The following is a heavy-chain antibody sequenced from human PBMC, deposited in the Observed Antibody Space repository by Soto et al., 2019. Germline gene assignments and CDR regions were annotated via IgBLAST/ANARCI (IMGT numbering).Heavy chain of an antibody. D-gene: IGHD6-13*01. Sequence: QTLSLTCAISGDSVSSNSAAWNWIRQSPSRGLEWLGRTYYRSKWYNDYAVSVKSRITINPDTSKNQFSLQLNSVTPEDTAVYYCARGALYSSSWYYYYMDVWGKGTTVSVSS. CDR1: GDSVSSNSAA. CDR2: TYYRSKWYN. J-gene: IGHJ6*03. V-gene: IGHV6-1*01. CDR3: ARGALYSSSWYYYYMDV.